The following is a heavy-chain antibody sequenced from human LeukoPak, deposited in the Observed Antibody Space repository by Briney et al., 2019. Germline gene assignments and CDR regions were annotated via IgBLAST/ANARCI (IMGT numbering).Heavy chain of an antibody. J-gene: IGHJ4*02. D-gene: IGHD3-10*01. Sequence: GGSLRLSCAASGFTFSNAWMNWVRQAPGKGLEWVGRIRSKTDGGTTDYAAPVKGRFTISRDDSKNTLYLQMNSLKTEDTAVYYCTTDPRITMVRGVITSKKLDYWGQGTLVTVSS. V-gene: IGHV3-15*01. CDR1: GFTFSNAW. CDR2: IRSKTDGGTT. CDR3: TTDPRITMVRGVITSKKLDY.